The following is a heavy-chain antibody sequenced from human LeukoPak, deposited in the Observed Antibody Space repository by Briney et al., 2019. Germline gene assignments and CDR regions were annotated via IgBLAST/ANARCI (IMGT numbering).Heavy chain of an antibody. V-gene: IGHV3-49*04. J-gene: IGHJ4*02. D-gene: IGHD3-3*01. Sequence: GGSLRLSCTASGFTFGDYAMSWVRQAPGKGLEWVGFIRSKAYGGTTEYAASVKGRFTISRDDSKSIAYLQMNSLKTEDTAVYYCTRGGHDFWSGYSYYFDYWGQGTLVTVSS. CDR2: IRSKAYGGTT. CDR1: GFTFGDYA. CDR3: TRGGHDFWSGYSYYFDY.